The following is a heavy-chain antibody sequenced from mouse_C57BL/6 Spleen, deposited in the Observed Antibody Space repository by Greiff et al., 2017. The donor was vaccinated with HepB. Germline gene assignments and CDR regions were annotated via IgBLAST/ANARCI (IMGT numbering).Heavy chain of an antibody. CDR3: ARRDYGGPAWFAY. CDR2: IYPSDSET. V-gene: IGHV1-61*01. J-gene: IGHJ3*01. CDR1: GYTFTSYW. Sequence: QVQLKQPGAELVRPGSSVKLSCKASGYTFTSYWMDWVKQRPGQGLEWIGNIYPSDSETHYTQKFKDKATLTVDKSSSTAYMQLSSLTSEDSAVYYCARRDYGGPAWFAYWGQGTLVTVSA. D-gene: IGHD1-1*01.